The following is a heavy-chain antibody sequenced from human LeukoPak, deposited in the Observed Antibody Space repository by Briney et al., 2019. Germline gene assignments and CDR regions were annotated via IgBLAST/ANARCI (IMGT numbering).Heavy chain of an antibody. V-gene: IGHV3-48*03. CDR1: GFTFSSYE. D-gene: IGHD3-22*01. J-gene: IGHJ4*02. CDR3: ARDYYDSSTYYSFDY. Sequence: PGGSLRLSCAASGFTFSSYEMNWVRQAPGKGLEWVSYISSSSTLYYADSVKGRFTISRDNAKNSLYLLMNSLRAEDTAVYYCARDYYDSSTYYSFDYWGQGTLVTVSS. CDR2: ISSSSTL.